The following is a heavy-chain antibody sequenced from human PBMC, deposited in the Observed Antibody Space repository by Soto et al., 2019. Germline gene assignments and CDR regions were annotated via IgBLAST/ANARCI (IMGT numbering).Heavy chain of an antibody. J-gene: IGHJ4*02. CDR2: ISYDGSNK. CDR3: ARAYYYGSGSSAPNYFDY. V-gene: IGHV3-30-3*01. D-gene: IGHD3-10*01. Sequence: SLRLSCAASGFTFSSYAMHWVRQAPGKGLEWVAVISYDGSNKYYADSVKGRFTISRDNSKNTLYLQMNSLRAEDTAVYYCARAYYYGSGSSAPNYFDYWGQGTLVTVSS. CDR1: GFTFSSYA.